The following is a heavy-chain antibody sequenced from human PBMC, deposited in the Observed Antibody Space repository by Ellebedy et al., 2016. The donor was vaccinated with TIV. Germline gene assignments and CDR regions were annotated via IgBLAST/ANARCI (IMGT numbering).Heavy chain of an antibody. CDR1: GYTFTSYG. CDR2: ISAYNGNT. Sequence: AASVKVSCKASGYTFTSYGISWVRQAPGQGLEWMGWISAYNGNTNYAQKLQGRVTMTTDTSTSTAYMELRSLRSDDTAVYYCAREKGAEPYYGMDVWGQGTTVTVSS. J-gene: IGHJ6*02. V-gene: IGHV1-18*01. D-gene: IGHD1-26*01. CDR3: AREKGAEPYYGMDV.